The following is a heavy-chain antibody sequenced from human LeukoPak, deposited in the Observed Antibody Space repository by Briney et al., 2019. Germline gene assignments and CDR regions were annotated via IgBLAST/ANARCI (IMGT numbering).Heavy chain of an antibody. CDR3: AKDRYSYAFEYSDS. CDR1: GFTFSTYG. Sequence: QSGGSLRLSCAISGFTFSTYGMHWVRQAPGKGLEWVAVILYDGSNRHYADSVKGRFTISRDNSKNTLSLQVSSLRTEDTAVYYCAKDRYSYAFEYSDSWGQGTLVTVSS. J-gene: IGHJ4*02. CDR2: ILYDGSNR. D-gene: IGHD5-18*01. V-gene: IGHV3-30*18.